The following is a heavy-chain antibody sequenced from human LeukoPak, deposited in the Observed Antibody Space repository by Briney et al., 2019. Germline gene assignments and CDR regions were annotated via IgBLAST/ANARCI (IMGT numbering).Heavy chain of an antibody. D-gene: IGHD1-14*01. Sequence: GGSLRLSCAASAFTFSRSAMSWVRQAPGKGLEWVANIKQDGSEKYYVDSVQGRFTISRDNAKNSLYLQMNSLRAEDTAVYYCARGGNRCFNWGQGTLVTVSS. CDR1: AFTFSRSA. CDR2: IKQDGSEK. V-gene: IGHV3-7*05. J-gene: IGHJ4*02. CDR3: ARGGNRCFN.